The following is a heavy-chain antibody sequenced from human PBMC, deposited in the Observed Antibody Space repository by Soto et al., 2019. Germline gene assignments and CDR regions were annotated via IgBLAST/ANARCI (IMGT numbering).Heavy chain of an antibody. V-gene: IGHV4-4*07. Sequence: LSLTFSVSGGSMSKFYWSWIRKTAGKGLEWMGRVYATGTSDYNPSLRSRIAMSVDISKKTFSLRLRSVTAADTGVYYCARDGSKTLRDCFDPWGQGILVTVSS. CDR2: VYATGTS. CDR3: ARDGSKTLRDCFDP. J-gene: IGHJ5*02. D-gene: IGHD4-17*01. CDR1: GGSMSKFY.